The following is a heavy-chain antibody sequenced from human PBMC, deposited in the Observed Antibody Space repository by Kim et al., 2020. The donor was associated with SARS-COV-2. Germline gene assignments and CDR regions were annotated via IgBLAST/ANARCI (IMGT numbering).Heavy chain of an antibody. J-gene: IGHJ5*02. Sequence: GGSLRLSCAASGFTFSSYAMSWVRQAPGKGLEWVSAISGSGGSTYYADSVKGRFTISRDNSKNTLYLQMNSLRAEDTAVYYCAKVLSMTYDFWSGYPNWFDPWGQGTLVTVSS. CDR2: ISGSGGST. CDR3: AKVLSMTYDFWSGYPNWFDP. CDR1: GFTFSSYA. D-gene: IGHD3-3*01. V-gene: IGHV3-23*01.